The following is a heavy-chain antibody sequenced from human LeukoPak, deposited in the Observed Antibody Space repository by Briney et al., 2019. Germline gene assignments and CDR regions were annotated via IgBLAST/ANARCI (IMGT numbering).Heavy chain of an antibody. J-gene: IGHJ4*02. Sequence: PSQTLSLTCAVSGGSISSGGYSWSWIRQPPGKGLEWIVYIYHSGSTYYNPSLKSRVTISVDRSKNQFSLKLSSVTAADTAVYYCARVLSGYDSSGAIDYWGQGTLVTVSS. V-gene: IGHV4-30-2*01. CDR3: ARVLSGYDSSGAIDY. D-gene: IGHD3-22*01. CDR2: IYHSGST. CDR1: GGSISSGGYS.